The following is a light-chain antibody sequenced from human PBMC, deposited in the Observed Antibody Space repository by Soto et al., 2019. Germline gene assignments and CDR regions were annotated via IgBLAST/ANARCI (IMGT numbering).Light chain of an antibody. CDR1: SSNIGAGYD. Sequence: QPVLTQPPSVSGAPGQRVTISCTGSSSNIGAGYDVHWYQQLPGAAPKLLIYDINNRPSGVPDRFSGSKSDTSASLAITGLQAEDEADYYCQSYDSSLSVHIVVFGTGTKLTVL. V-gene: IGLV1-40*01. J-gene: IGLJ1*01. CDR2: DIN. CDR3: QSYDSSLSVHIVV.